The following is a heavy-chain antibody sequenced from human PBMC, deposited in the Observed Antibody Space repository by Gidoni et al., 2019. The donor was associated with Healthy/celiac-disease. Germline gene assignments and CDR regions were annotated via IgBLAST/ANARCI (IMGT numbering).Heavy chain of an antibody. V-gene: IGHV1-69*01. Sequence: QAQLVQSGAEVKKPGYSVKVSCKSSGGTFNSYSISWVRHAPGQGLEWMGGIIPIFGTANYAQKFQGRVTITADESTSTAYMELSSLRSEDTAVYYCARDRDSSNSPVAGLNWFDPWGQGTLVTVSS. D-gene: IGHD6-19*01. CDR3: ARDRDSSNSPVAGLNWFDP. J-gene: IGHJ5*02. CDR2: IIPIFGTA. CDR1: GGTFNSYS.